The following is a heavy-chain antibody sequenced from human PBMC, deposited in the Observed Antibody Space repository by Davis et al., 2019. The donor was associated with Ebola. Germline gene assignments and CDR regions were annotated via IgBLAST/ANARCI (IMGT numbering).Heavy chain of an antibody. D-gene: IGHD3-10*01. V-gene: IGHV3-23*01. J-gene: IGHJ2*01. CDR2: ISGSGGST. CDR1: GFTFSDYY. CDR3: AKKRGEWWYFDL. Sequence: GESLKISCAASGFTFSDYYMSWIRQAPGKGLEWVSAISGSGGSTYYADSVKGRFTISRDNSKNTLYLQMSSLRAEDTAVYYCAKKRGEWWYFDLWGRGTLVTVSS.